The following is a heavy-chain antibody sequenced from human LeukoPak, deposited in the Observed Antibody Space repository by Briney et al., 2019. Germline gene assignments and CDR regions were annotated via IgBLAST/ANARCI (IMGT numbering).Heavy chain of an antibody. D-gene: IGHD3-22*01. CDR2: INHSGST. Sequence: SETLSLTCAVYGGSFSGYYWSWIRQPPGKGLEWIGEINHSGSTNYNPSLKSRVTISVDTSKNQFSLKLSSVTAADTAVYYCASGGYDSSGMDVWGKGTTVTISS. V-gene: IGHV4-34*01. J-gene: IGHJ6*04. CDR3: ASGGYDSSGMDV. CDR1: GGSFSGYY.